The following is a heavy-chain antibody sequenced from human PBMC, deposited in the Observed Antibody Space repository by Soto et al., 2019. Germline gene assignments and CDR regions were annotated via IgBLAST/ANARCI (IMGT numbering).Heavy chain of an antibody. Sequence: QVQLVESGGGVVQPGRSLRLSCAASGFTFSSYGMHWVRQAPGKGLEWVAVIWYDGSNKYYADSVKGRFTISRDNSKNTLYLQMNSLRAEDTAVYYCARDGGYSGYDSGYYFDYWGQGTLVTVSS. CDR3: ARDGGYSGYDSGYYFDY. D-gene: IGHD5-12*01. V-gene: IGHV3-33*01. CDR1: GFTFSSYG. J-gene: IGHJ4*02. CDR2: IWYDGSNK.